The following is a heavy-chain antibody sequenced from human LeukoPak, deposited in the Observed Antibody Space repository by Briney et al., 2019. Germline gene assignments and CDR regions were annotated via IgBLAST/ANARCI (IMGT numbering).Heavy chain of an antibody. Sequence: PGGSLRLSCAASGFTFSSYSMNWVRQAPGKGLEWVSSISSSGSFIYYADSVKGRLTTSRDNAKNSLYLQMNSLRADDTAVYYCARVVTAAWDWFDPWAREPWSPSPQ. V-gene: IGHV3-21*01. CDR2: ISSSGSFI. CDR3: ARVVTAAWDWFDP. J-gene: IGHJ5*02. CDR1: GFTFSSYS. D-gene: IGHD2-2*01.